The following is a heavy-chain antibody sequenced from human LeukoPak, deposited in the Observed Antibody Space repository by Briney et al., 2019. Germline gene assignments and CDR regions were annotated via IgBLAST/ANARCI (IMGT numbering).Heavy chain of an antibody. V-gene: IGHV3-30*03. CDR1: GFTFSSYG. J-gene: IGHJ5*02. D-gene: IGHD1-26*01. CDR3: GTSGSFNWFDP. CDR2: ISYDGSNK. Sequence: GGSLRLSCAASGFTFSSYGMPWVRQAPGKGLEWVAVISYDGSNKYYADSVKGRFTISRDNSKNTLYLQMNSLRAEDTAVYYCGTSGSFNWFDPWGQGTLVTVSS.